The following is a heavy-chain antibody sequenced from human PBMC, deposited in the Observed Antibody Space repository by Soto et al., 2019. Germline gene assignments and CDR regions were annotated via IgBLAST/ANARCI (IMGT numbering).Heavy chain of an antibody. J-gene: IGHJ4*02. CDR1: GGSISSHF. D-gene: IGHD3-16*01. Sequence: SETLSLTCTISGGSISSHFWTCIRQSPGKGLEWIGYIYQSGTTNYNPSLKSRLTISIEKSKNQFSLKLSSVTAADTAVYFCAGYDPTTFDFWGQGTLDTSSS. CDR2: IYQSGTT. CDR3: AGYDPTTFDF. V-gene: IGHV4-59*11.